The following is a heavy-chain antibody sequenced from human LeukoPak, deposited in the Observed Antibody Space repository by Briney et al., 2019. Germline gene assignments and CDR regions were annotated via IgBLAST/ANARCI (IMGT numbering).Heavy chain of an antibody. V-gene: IGHV3-11*06. D-gene: IGHD3-10*01. J-gene: IGHJ5*02. CDR3: AVRRITMVRGVIGPDWFDP. Sequence: GGSLRLSCAASGFTFSDYYMSWIRQAPGKGLEWVSYISSSSSHTNYADSVKGRFTISRDNAKNSLYLQMNSLRAEDTAVYYCAVRRITMVRGVIGPDWFDPWGQGTLVTVSS. CDR1: GFTFSDYY. CDR2: ISSSSSHT.